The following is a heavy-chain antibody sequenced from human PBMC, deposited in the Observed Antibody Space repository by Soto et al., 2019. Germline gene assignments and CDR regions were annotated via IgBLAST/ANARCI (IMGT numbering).Heavy chain of an antibody. D-gene: IGHD5-18*01. CDR1: GYTFYSHS. CDR2: ISADNGNT. Sequence: QAQLVQSGAEVKKPGASVEVSCKASGYTFYSHSISWVRQAPGQGLEWMGRISADNGNTKYAQKFRGRVTMTTDTXXSTVYMELRNLRSDDTAVYYCARCIQQDYYYGMDVWGQGTTVTVSS. CDR3: ARCIQQDYYYGMDV. V-gene: IGHV1-18*01. J-gene: IGHJ6*02.